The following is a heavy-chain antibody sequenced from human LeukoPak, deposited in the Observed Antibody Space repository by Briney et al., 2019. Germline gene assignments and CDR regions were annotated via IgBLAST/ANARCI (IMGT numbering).Heavy chain of an antibody. D-gene: IGHD6-19*01. CDR2: IYYSGST. V-gene: IGHV4-59*01. CDR3: ARNLMGSSGWYLDY. Sequence: SETLSLTCTVSGGSISSYYWSWIRQPPGKGLEWIGYIYYSGSTNYNPSLKSRVTISVDTSKNQFSLKLSSVTAADTAVYYCARNLMGSSGWYLDYWGQRTLVTVSS. CDR1: GGSISSYY. J-gene: IGHJ4*02.